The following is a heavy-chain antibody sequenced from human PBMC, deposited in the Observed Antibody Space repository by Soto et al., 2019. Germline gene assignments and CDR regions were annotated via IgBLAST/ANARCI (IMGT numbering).Heavy chain of an antibody. D-gene: IGHD5-12*01. CDR3: ASSFSGYDPFYYYYYMDV. V-gene: IGHV4-39*01. CDR2: IYYSGST. J-gene: IGHJ6*03. CDR1: GGSISSSSYY. Sequence: QLQLQESGPGLVKPSETLSLTCTVSGGSISSSSYYWGWIRQPPGKGLGWIGSIYYSGSTYYNPSLKSRVTIAVDTSKNQFSLKLSSVTAADTAVYYCASSFSGYDPFYYYYYMDVWGKGTKVT.